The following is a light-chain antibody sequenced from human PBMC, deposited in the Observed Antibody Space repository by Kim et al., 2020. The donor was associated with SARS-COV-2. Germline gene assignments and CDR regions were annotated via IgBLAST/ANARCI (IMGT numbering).Light chain of an antibody. J-gene: IGKJ1*01. V-gene: IGKV3-11*01. Sequence: EIVLTQSPATMSLSPGEKATLSCRASQSGTSYLALSQQKPGQAPRLLMFDASKTATGIPARFRGSGSGTDFTLTISSLKPEGFAGYYCQQRSSWLTWTFGQRNKVDIK. CDR2: DAS. CDR1: QSGTSY. CDR3: QQRSSWLTWT.